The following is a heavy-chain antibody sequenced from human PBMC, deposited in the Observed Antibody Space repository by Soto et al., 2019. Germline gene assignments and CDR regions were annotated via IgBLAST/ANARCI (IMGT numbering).Heavy chain of an antibody. J-gene: IGHJ4*02. CDR1: Y. D-gene: IGHD6-19*01. Sequence: YWIGWVRQMPGKGLEWMGSTYYNPSLKSRVTISVDTSKNQFSLKLSSVTAADTAVYYCARHEAPSGWYFDYWGQGTLVTVSS. CDR3: ARHEAPSGWYFDY. CDR2: T. V-gene: IGHV4-39*01.